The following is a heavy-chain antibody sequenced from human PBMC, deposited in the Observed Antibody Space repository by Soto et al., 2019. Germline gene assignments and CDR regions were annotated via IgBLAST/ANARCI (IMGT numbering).Heavy chain of an antibody. J-gene: IGHJ6*02. CDR3: ARLQFYDFWSGSDPMDV. CDR2: VNFSGST. Sequence: QVQLQESGPGLVKPSETLSLTCTVSGGSVSSGSYQWSWIRQSPGKGLEWIGYVNFSGSTKYNPSLKSRVTISVDTSKNQFSLKLTSVTAADTALYFCARLQFYDFWSGSDPMDVWGQGTMVTVSS. D-gene: IGHD3-3*01. CDR1: GGSVSSGSYQ. V-gene: IGHV4-61*01.